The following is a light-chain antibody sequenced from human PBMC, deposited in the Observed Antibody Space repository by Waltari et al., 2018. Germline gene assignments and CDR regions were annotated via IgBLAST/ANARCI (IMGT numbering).Light chain of an antibody. J-gene: IGLJ1*01. V-gene: IGLV2-23*02. Sequence: QSALTQPASMSGSPGQSITISCTGTSSDVGGYNYVSWYQQHPGKAPKLMIYDVSKRPSGVSNRFAGSKSGNTASLTISGLQAEDEADYYCCSYAGSSTPYVFGTGTKVTVL. CDR3: CSYAGSSTPYV. CDR2: DVS. CDR1: SSDVGGYNY.